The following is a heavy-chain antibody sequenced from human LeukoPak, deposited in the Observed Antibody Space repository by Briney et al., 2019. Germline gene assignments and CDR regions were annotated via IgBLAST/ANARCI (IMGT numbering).Heavy chain of an antibody. V-gene: IGHV4-59*01. CDR1: GGSISTYY. CDR3: ARAPTRQQQLVYFDY. D-gene: IGHD6-13*01. Sequence: SETLSLTRTVSGGSISTYYWNWIRQPPGKELEWIGYVYYSGNTNYNPSLKSRVTISVDTSKNQFSLRLSSVTAADTAVYYCARAPTRQQQLVYFDYWGQGTLVTASS. J-gene: IGHJ4*02. CDR2: VYYSGNT.